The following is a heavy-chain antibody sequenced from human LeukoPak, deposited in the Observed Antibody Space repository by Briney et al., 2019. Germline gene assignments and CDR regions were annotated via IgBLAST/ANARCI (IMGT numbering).Heavy chain of an antibody. CDR3: AREVSSVGANYFDY. V-gene: IGHV1-2*02. CDR2: INPNSGGI. D-gene: IGHD3-10*01. CDR1: GYTFTGYY. Sequence: ASVKVSCKASGYTFTGYYMHWVRQAPGQGLEWMGWINPNSGGINYAQKFQGRVTMTRDTSISTVYMELSSLRSEDVAVYYCAREVSSVGANYFDYWGQGTLVTVSS. J-gene: IGHJ4*02.